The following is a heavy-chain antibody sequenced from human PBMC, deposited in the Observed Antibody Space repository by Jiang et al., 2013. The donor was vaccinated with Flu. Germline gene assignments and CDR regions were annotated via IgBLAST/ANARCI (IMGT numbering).Heavy chain of an antibody. CDR1: GYTFTSYY. V-gene: IGHV1-46*01. CDR2: INPSGGST. Sequence: GAEVKKPGASVKVSCKASGYTFTSYYMHWVRQAPGQGLEWMGIINPSGGSTSYAQKFQGRVTMTRDTSTSTVYMELSSLRSEDTAVYYCASHDSSGWYPLLYGMDVWGQGTTVTVSS. J-gene: IGHJ6*02. D-gene: IGHD6-19*01. CDR3: ASHDSSGWYPLLYGMDV.